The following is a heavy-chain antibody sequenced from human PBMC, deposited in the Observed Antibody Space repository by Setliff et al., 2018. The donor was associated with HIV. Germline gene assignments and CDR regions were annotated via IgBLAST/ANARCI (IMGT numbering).Heavy chain of an antibody. CDR3: ARDRSNYGSGSSAYNWFDP. V-gene: IGHV4-4*07. CDR1: GGSLGGYY. Sequence: SETLSLTCTVSGGSLGGYYWSWIRQPAGKRLEWIGRIFASGTTNYNPSLKSRVSMSIDTSKDQFSLNLNSVTVADTAVYFCARDRSNYGSGSSAYNWFDPWGLGTLVTVSS. CDR2: IFASGTT. D-gene: IGHD3-10*01. J-gene: IGHJ5*02.